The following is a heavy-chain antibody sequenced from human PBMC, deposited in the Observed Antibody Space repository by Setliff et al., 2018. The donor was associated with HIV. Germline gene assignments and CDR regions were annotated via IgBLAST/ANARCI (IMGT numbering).Heavy chain of an antibody. V-gene: IGHV4-4*07. CDR1: GGSISSYY. D-gene: IGHD3-10*01. CDR3: ARGVRGVIIDWYYFDY. J-gene: IGHJ4*02. Sequence: SETLSLTCTVSGGSISSYYWSWIRQPAGKGLEWIGRIYTSGSTNYNPSLKSRVTMSVDTSKNQFSLKLSSVTAADTAVYYCARGVRGVIIDWYYFDYWGQGTLVTVSS. CDR2: IYTSGST.